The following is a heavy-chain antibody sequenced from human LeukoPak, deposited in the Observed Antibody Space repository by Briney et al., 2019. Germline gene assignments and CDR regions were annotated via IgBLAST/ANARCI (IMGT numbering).Heavy chain of an antibody. D-gene: IGHD6-19*01. CDR2: ISYDGSNK. Sequence: GGSLRLSCVASGFSFSTYGMHWVRQAPGKGLEWVAVISYDGSNKYYADSVKGRFTISRDNSKNTLYLQMNSLRAEDTAVYYCARSRIAVAGTDYMDVWGKGTTVTVSS. J-gene: IGHJ6*03. V-gene: IGHV3-30*19. CDR1: GFSFSTYG. CDR3: ARSRIAVAGTDYMDV.